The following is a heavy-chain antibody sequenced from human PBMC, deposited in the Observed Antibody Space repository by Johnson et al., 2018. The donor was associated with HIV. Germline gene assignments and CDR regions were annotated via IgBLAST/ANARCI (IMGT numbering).Heavy chain of an antibody. CDR1: GFTFSSYG. Sequence: QVQLVESGGGVVQPGRSLRLSCATSGFTFSSYGMHWVRQAPGQGLEWVAVIWYDGSNKYYADSVKGRFTISRDNSKNTLYLQMNSLRAEDTAVYYCARGDDSSAWGAFDIWGQGTMVTVSS. J-gene: IGHJ3*02. V-gene: IGHV3-33*01. CDR3: ARGDDSSAWGAFDI. D-gene: IGHD3-22*01. CDR2: IWYDGSNK.